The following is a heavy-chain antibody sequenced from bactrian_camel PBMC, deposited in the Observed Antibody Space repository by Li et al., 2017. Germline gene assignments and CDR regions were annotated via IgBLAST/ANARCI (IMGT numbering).Heavy chain of an antibody. CDR3: AAGGRYSADGYYRGYDY. D-gene: IGHD2*01. CDR1: GFTSNCCG. J-gene: IGHJ4*01. V-gene: IGHV3S55*01. CDR2: ISTDGTT. Sequence: VQLVESGGDSVQAGGSLRLSCTAPGFTSNCCGMDWYRQAPGKEREFVSSISTDGTTSYADSVKGRFTISRDNAKNMLYLRMNSLKPEDTAMYYCAAGGRYSADGYYRGYDYWGQGTQVTVS.